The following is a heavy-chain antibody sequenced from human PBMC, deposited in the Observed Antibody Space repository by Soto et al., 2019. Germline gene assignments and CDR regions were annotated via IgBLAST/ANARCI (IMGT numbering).Heavy chain of an antibody. CDR1: GFTFSNYA. V-gene: IGHV3-23*01. CDR3: AEDAVARNGGWDWFDP. D-gene: IGHD6-19*01. Sequence: EVQLLESGGGLVQPGGSLRLSCAASGFTFSNYAMSWVVQATGKGLEWVSSINGSSAGTYYADSVKGRFTVSRDDSKETLYPQMSSLTVDDTAVYYCAEDAVARNGGWDWFDPWGQGTLVTVAS. J-gene: IGHJ5*02. CDR2: INGSSAGT.